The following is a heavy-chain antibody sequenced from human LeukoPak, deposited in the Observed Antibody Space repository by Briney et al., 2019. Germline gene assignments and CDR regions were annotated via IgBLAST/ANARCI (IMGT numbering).Heavy chain of an antibody. D-gene: IGHD3-22*01. V-gene: IGHV3-30*14. J-gene: IGHJ4*02. CDR2: ISYDGSNK. Sequence: GRSLRLSCAASGFTFSSYAMHWVRQAPGKGLEWVAVISYDGSNKYYADSVKGRFTISRDNSKNTLYLQMNSLRAEDTAVYYCARTSDSSGYDFDYWGQGTLVTVSS. CDR1: GFTFSSYA. CDR3: ARTSDSSGYDFDY.